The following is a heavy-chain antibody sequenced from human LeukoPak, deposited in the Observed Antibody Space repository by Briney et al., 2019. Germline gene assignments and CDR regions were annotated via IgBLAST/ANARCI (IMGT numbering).Heavy chain of an antibody. J-gene: IGHJ2*01. CDR1: GFTFSRYE. CDR2: ISSSGSTI. D-gene: IGHD2-8*01. V-gene: IGHV3-48*03. Sequence: GGSLRLSCAASGFTFSRYEMNWVRQAPGKGLEWVSYISSSGSTIYYADSVKGRFTISRDNAKDSVYLQMNSLGAEDTAVYYCVRAVGVSARGYFDLWGRGTLVTVSS. CDR3: VRAVGVSARGYFDL.